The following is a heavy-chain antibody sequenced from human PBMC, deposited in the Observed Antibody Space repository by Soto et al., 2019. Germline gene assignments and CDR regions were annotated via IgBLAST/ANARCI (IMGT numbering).Heavy chain of an antibody. CDR1: GFNFITYS. D-gene: IGHD3-22*01. CDR3: VRDVSDYYDTECLYFDN. V-gene: IGHV3-21*01. Sequence: RGSLRLACAASGFNFITYSLSWVRQSPGKGLEWVASISSSAVYIDYADSVKGRFTISRDNANNSLYLQMNSLRAEDTATYYCVRDVSDYYDTECLYFDNWRQVAXVTVSS. J-gene: IGHJ4*02. CDR2: ISSSAVYI.